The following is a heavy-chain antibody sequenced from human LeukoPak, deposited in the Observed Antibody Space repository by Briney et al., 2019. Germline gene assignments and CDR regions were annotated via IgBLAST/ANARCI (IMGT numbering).Heavy chain of an antibody. D-gene: IGHD1-26*01. V-gene: IGHV3-23*03. CDR2: IEKDASRA. Sequence: PGGSLRVSCLASGFIFSDFAMSWVRLAPGKGLDWVSSIEKDASRAYYADSVRGRFTVSRDNSKNTLYLQMSSLRVEDTALYYCAKQEGALIQNWCFDHWCLGTMVIVSS. CDR3: AKQEGALIQNWCFDH. J-gene: IGHJ4*02. CDR1: GFIFSDFA.